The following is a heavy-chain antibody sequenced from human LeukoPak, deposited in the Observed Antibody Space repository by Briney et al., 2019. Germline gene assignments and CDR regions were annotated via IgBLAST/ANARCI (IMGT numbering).Heavy chain of an antibody. Sequence: PSETLSLTCTVSGGSISNYYWSWIRQPPGKGLEWIGYIYYSGSTNYNPSLKSRVTISVDTSKNQFSLKLSSVTTADTAVYYCATDWSYTMVRGPTGVANWFDPWGQGTLVTVSS. J-gene: IGHJ5*02. CDR3: ATDWSYTMVRGPTGVANWFDP. V-gene: IGHV4-59*01. CDR1: GGSISNYY. CDR2: IYYSGST. D-gene: IGHD3-10*01.